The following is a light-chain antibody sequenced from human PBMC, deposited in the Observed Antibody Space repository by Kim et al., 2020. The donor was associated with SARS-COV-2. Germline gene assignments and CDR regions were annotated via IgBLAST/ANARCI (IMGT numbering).Light chain of an antibody. V-gene: IGLV4-69*01. Sequence: QPVLTQSPSTSASLGASVKLTCTLSSGHNNYAIAWHQQQPEKGPRSLMRLNSDGSHTKGDGIPDRFSGSSSGAERYLTISSLQSEDEADYYCQTWGTGIQVFGGGTKLAVL. J-gene: IGLJ3*02. CDR2: LNSDGSH. CDR1: SGHNNYA. CDR3: QTWGTGIQV.